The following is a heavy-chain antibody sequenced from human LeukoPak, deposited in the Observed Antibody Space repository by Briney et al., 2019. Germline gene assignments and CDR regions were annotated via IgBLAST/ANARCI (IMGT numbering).Heavy chain of an antibody. J-gene: IGHJ6*03. CDR3: AKGHYMDV. CDR1: GFTFSNYG. CDR2: ILYDGYNK. Sequence: GGSLRLSCAASGFTFSNYGMHWVRQAPGKGLEWVAFILYDGYNKYYADAVKGRFTISRDNSKNTLYLQMNSLRAEDTAVYYCAKGHYMDVWGKGTTVTVSS. V-gene: IGHV3-30*02.